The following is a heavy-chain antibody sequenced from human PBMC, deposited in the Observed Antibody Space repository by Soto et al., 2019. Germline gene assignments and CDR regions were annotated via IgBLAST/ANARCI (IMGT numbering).Heavy chain of an antibody. CDR3: LRSVYGDYVGRYYYYGMDV. V-gene: IGHV3-30-3*01. Sequence: QVQLVESGGGVVQPGRSLRLSCAASGFTFSSYAMHWVRQAPGKGLEWVAVISYDGSNKYYADSVKGRFTISRDNSKNTLYLQMNSLRAEDTAVYYALRSVYGDYVGRYYYYGMDVWGQGTTVTVSS. J-gene: IGHJ6*02. D-gene: IGHD4-17*01. CDR1: GFTFSSYA. CDR2: ISYDGSNK.